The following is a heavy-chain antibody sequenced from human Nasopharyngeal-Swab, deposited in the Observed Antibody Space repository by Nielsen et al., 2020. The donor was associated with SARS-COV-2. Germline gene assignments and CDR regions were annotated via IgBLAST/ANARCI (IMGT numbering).Heavy chain of an antibody. CDR1: GGSISSYY. Sequence: SETLSLTCTVSGGSISSYYWSWIRQPAGKGLEWIGRIYTSGSTNYNSSLKSRVTMSVDTSKNQFSLKLSSVTAADTAVYYCARDHMTTVGHYYYYGMDVWGQGTTVTVSS. CDR3: ARDHMTTVGHYYYYGMDV. V-gene: IGHV4-4*07. D-gene: IGHD4-23*01. J-gene: IGHJ6*02. CDR2: IYTSGST.